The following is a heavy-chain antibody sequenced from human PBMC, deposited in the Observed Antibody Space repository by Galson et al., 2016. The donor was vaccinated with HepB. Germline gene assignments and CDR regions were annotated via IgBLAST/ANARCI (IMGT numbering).Heavy chain of an antibody. CDR2: ISGDGGST. V-gene: IGHV3-23*01. CDR3: ARFTQEWLDRVYYFDY. CDR1: GFPFGRYA. D-gene: IGHD6-19*01. J-gene: IGHJ4*02. Sequence: SLRLSCAASGFPFGRYAMSWVRQAPGKGLEWVSAISGDGGSTYYAGSVQGRFTSSRDRSTNTMYLQMNSLRTDDTAVYYCARFTQEWLDRVYYFDYWGQGTLVTVSS.